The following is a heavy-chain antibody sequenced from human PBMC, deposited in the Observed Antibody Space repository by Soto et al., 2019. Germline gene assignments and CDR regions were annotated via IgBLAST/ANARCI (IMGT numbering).Heavy chain of an antibody. Sequence: QVTFKESGPVLVKPTENFTLTCTVSGFSLSNSRMGVSWISQPPGKALEWLAHILSNDEKSYSTSLKSRLTTPKDTSKSQVVPTITNMDPVDTATYYCARIVKIFYADYLNWFDPCCQGTLVTVSS. D-gene: IGHD4-17*01. CDR3: ARIVKIFYADYLNWFDP. CDR1: GFSLSNSRMG. CDR2: ILSNDEK. V-gene: IGHV2-26*01. J-gene: IGHJ5*02.